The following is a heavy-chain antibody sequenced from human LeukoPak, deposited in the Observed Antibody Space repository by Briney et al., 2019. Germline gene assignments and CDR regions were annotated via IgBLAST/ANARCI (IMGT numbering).Heavy chain of an antibody. CDR2: ISYDGSNK. CDR1: GFTFSSYA. Sequence: GRSLRLSCAASGFTFSSYAMHWVRQAPGKGLEWVAVISYDGSNKYYADSVKGRFTISRDNSKNTLYLQMNSLRAEDTAVYYCTRPTYDFWSGYDSVYFDYWGQGTLVTVSS. V-gene: IGHV3-30-3*01. J-gene: IGHJ4*02. CDR3: TRPTYDFWSGYDSVYFDY. D-gene: IGHD3-3*01.